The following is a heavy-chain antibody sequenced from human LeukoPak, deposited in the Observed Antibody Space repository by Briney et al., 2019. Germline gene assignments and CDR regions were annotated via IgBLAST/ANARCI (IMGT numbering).Heavy chain of an antibody. CDR1: GYTFTSYY. CDR3: ARASTVTTIVDY. D-gene: IGHD4-17*01. Sequence: SVKVSCKASGYTFTSYYMHWVRQAPGQGLEWMGWINPNSGGTNYAQKFQGWVTMTRDTSISTAYMELSRLRSDDTAVYYCARASTVTTIVDYWRQGTLVTVSS. J-gene: IGHJ4*02. CDR2: INPNSGGT. V-gene: IGHV1-2*04.